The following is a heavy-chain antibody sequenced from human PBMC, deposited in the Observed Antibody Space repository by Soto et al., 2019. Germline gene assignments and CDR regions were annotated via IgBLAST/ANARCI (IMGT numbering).Heavy chain of an antibody. Sequence: LETPSLTCTVSGGSISSYCWSWIRQPPGKGLEWIGYIYYSGSTNYNPSLKSRVTISVDTSKNQFSLELSSVTAADTAVYYCARAYDSSGYPLSYFDYWGQGTLVTVSS. CDR1: GGSISSYC. CDR3: ARAYDSSGYPLSYFDY. J-gene: IGHJ4*02. CDR2: IYYSGST. V-gene: IGHV4-59*01. D-gene: IGHD3-22*01.